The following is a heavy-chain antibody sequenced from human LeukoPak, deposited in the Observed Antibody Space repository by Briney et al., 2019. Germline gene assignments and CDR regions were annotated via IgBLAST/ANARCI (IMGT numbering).Heavy chain of an antibody. J-gene: IGHJ4*02. CDR2: ISWNSGYI. CDR3: AKVRGTYSSGYFFDY. V-gene: IGHV3-9*01. D-gene: IGHD6-19*01. Sequence: PGGPLRLSCAASGFTFDNYAMHWVRQAPGKGLEWLSIISWNSGYIGYADSVKGRFTISRDNAKKSLELQMNSLRAEDTAFYYCAKVRGTYSSGYFFDYWGQGTLVTVSS. CDR1: GFTFDNYA.